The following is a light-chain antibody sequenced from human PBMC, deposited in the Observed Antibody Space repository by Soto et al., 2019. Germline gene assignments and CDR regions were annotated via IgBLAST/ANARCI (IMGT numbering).Light chain of an antibody. CDR2: EVS. V-gene: IGLV2-14*01. CDR1: SSDVGGYNY. J-gene: IGLJ2*01. CDR3: SSYTSSSTLGV. Sequence: QSALTQPDSVSGSPGQSITISCTGTSSDVGGYNYVSWYQQHPGKAPKLMIYEVSNRPSGVSNRFSGSKSGNTDSLTISGLQAEDEADYYCSSYTSSSTLGVFGGATKLTVL.